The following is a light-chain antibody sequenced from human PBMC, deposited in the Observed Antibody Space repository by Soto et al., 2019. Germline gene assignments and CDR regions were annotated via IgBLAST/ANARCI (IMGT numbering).Light chain of an antibody. CDR3: QHYGSLVLT. J-gene: IGKJ4*01. CDR2: GAS. Sequence: EIVLTKSPGTLSLSPGERATLSCSASQSVSSTYLAWYQQNPGQAPRLLIYGASSRATGITDMFSGSGSVTDFTLNISRMEVEDFAVYYCQHYGSLVLTFGGGTKVEIK. V-gene: IGKV3-20*01. CDR1: QSVSSTY.